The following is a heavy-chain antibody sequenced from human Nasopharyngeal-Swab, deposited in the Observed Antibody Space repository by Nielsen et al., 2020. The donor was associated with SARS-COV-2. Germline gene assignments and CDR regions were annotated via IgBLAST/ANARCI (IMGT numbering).Heavy chain of an antibody. CDR2: INPGSGGT. CDR3: AGRGRCSGSSCDMDV. J-gene: IGHJ6*02. D-gene: IGHD2-2*01. V-gene: IGHV1-46*02. CDR1: GYTFNNYY. Sequence: ASVKVSCKASGYTFNNYYIHWVRQAPGQGLEWMGMINPGSGGTTYAQKFQGRVTMTRDTSTSTVLMDLSSLRSEDTAVYYCAGRGRCSGSSCDMDVWGQGTTVTVSS.